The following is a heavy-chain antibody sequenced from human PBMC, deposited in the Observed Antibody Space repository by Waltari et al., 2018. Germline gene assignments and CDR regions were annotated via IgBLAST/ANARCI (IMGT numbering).Heavy chain of an antibody. J-gene: IGHJ4*02. CDR2: VHGSGKT. V-gene: IGHV4-4*02. D-gene: IGHD2-15*01. Sequence: QLQLRESGPGLVKPSGTLSLTCAVSGDSMIRTYWWSWVRQSPGKGLQWMGQVHGSGKTNYHPSFASRVTISLDTYNKQFSLRVTSATAADTAVYYCARDRGRGLYLESWGPGTLVTVSP. CDR1: GDSMIRTYW. CDR3: ARDRGRGLYLES.